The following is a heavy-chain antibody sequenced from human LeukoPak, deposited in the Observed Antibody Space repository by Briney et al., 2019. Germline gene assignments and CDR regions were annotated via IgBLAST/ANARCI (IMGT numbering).Heavy chain of an antibody. CDR1: GYTFTSYY. V-gene: IGHV1-46*01. Sequence: ASVTVSSKASGYTFTSYYMHWVRQAPGQGLEWMGIINPSGGSTSYAQKFQGRVTMTRDMSTSTVYMELSSLRSEDTAVYYCARAQLEPVSHNASDIWGQGTMVTVSS. J-gene: IGHJ3*02. CDR3: ARAQLEPVSHNASDI. CDR2: INPSGGST. D-gene: IGHD1-1*01.